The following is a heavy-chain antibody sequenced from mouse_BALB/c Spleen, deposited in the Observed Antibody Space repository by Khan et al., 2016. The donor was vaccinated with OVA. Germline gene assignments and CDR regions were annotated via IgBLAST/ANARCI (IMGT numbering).Heavy chain of an antibody. D-gene: IGHD2-3*01. V-gene: IGHV2-3*01. CDR1: GFSLTSYG. CDR3: AKWGDGSTYAMDY. Sequence: QVQLKESGPGLVAPSQSLSITCTVSGFSLTSYGVNWVRQPPGKGLEWLGVIWGDGSTNYHSAHISRLSISTDNSKSQAFLQLNSLQTDDTATYYCAKWGDGSTYAMDYWGQGTSVTVSS. CDR2: IWGDGST. J-gene: IGHJ4*01.